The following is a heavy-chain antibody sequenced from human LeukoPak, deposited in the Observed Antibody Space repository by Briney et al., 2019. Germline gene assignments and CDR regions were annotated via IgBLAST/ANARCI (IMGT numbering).Heavy chain of an antibody. CDR3: ARDSSTLDY. D-gene: IGHD6-19*01. CDR1: GFTLSSYS. Sequence: PGGSLRLSCAASGFTLSSYSMNWVRQAPGKGLEWVSYISSSSSTIYYADSVKGRFTISRDNAKNSLYLQMNSLRAEDTAVYYGARDSSTLDYWGQGTLVTVSS. V-gene: IGHV3-48*01. J-gene: IGHJ4*02. CDR2: ISSSSSTI.